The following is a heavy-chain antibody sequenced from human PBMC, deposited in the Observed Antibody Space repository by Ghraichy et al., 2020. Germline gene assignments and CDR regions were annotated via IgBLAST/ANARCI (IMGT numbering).Heavy chain of an antibody. J-gene: IGHJ4*02. CDR2: INPSSGGT. V-gene: IGHV1-2*02. Sequence: VKVSCKSSGYTFTAFYIHWIRQAPGQGLEWIGWINPSSGGTKYAQKFQGRVTMTRDTSVRTTYMELRSLKFDDTAVYYCARIWELLPLSYFDYWGRGTLVTVSS. CDR1: GYTFTAFY. D-gene: IGHD1-26*01. CDR3: ARIWELLPLSYFDY.